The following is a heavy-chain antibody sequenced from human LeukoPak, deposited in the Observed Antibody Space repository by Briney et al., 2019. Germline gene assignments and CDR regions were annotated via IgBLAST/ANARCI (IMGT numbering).Heavy chain of an antibody. CDR3: ASTGLYCGGDCYSRGDY. V-gene: IGHV3-23*01. CDR2: ISGSGGST. Sequence: GGSLRLSCAASGFTFSSYAMSWVRQAPGKGLEWVSSISGSGGSTYYADSVKGRFTISRDNSKNTLYLQMNSLRAEDTAVYYCASTGLYCGGDCYSRGDYWGQGTLVTVSS. D-gene: IGHD2-21*02. J-gene: IGHJ4*02. CDR1: GFTFSSYA.